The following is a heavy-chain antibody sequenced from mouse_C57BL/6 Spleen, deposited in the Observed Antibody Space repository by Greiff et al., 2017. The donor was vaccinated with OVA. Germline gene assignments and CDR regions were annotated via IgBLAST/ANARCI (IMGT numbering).Heavy chain of an antibody. CDR1: GFTFSSYA. CDR3: ARDSSGYSYYCDY. CDR2: ISDGGSYT. V-gene: IGHV5-4*01. D-gene: IGHD3-2*02. Sequence: EVKLVESGGGLVKPGGSLKLSCAASGFTFSSYAMSWVRQTPEKRLEWVATISDGGSYTYYPDNVKGRFTIARDNAKTNLYLQISHLKSEDTAMYYCARDSSGYSYYCDYWGQGTTLAVSS. J-gene: IGHJ2*01.